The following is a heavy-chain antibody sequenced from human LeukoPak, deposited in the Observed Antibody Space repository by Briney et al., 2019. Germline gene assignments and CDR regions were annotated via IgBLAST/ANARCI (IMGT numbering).Heavy chain of an antibody. V-gene: IGHV1-18*01. J-gene: IGHJ3*01. Sequence: GASVKVSCKASGHTFVSYGISWVRQAPGQGLEWMGWISGYNGKINYAQKFQGRVTMTTDTSTSTAYLELRSPTSEDTAVYYCARRFCSSVSCYDDDAFDVWGQGTLVTVSS. CDR3: ARRFCSSVSCYDDDAFDV. CDR1: GHTFVSYG. CDR2: ISGYNGKI. D-gene: IGHD2-2*01.